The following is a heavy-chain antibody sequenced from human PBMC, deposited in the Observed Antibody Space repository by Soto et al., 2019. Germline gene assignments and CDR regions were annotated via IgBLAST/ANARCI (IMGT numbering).Heavy chain of an antibody. J-gene: IGHJ6*02. Sequence: QVQLVESGGGVVQPGRSLRLSCAASGFTFNNYGMHWVRQAPGKGLEWVAVTSFDGSNKYCADSVKGRFTISRDNSKNSLYLQMNSLRAEDTAVYYCAKGEYYYGSGSPYYAMDVWGQGTTVTVSS. CDR1: GFTFNNYG. V-gene: IGHV3-30*18. CDR3: AKGEYYYGSGSPYYAMDV. D-gene: IGHD3-10*01. CDR2: TSFDGSNK.